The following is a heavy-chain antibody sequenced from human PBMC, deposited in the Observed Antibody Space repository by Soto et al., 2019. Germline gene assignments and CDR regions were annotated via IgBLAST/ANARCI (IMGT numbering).Heavy chain of an antibody. CDR3: ARSVEMATIYYYYYCGMDV. D-gene: IGHD5-12*01. J-gene: IGHJ6*02. V-gene: IGHV1-8*01. Sequence: ASVKVSCKASGYTFTSYDINWVRQATGQGLEWMGWMNPNSGNTGYAQKFQGRVTMTRNTSISTAYMELSSLRSEDTAVYYCARSVEMATIYYYYYCGMDVWGQGTTVTVYS. CDR1: GYTFTSYD. CDR2: MNPNSGNT.